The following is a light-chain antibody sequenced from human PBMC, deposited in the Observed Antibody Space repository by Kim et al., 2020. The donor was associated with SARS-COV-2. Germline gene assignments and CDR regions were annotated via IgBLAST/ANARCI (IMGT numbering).Light chain of an antibody. V-gene: IGLV3-19*01. CDR1: SLRSYY. Sequence: SSELTQDPAVSVALGQTVRITCQGDSLRSYYASWYRQKPGQAPVLVIYGRNNRPSGIPDRFSGSTTGNTASLTITGAQAEDEADYYCNSRDNSGNHLKVVFGGGTQLTVL. CDR3: NSRDNSGNHLKVV. CDR2: GRN. J-gene: IGLJ2*01.